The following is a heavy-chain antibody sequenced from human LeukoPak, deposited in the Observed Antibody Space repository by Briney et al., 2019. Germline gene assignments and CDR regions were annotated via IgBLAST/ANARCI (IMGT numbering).Heavy chain of an antibody. CDR2: INPNNGVT. CDR1: GYSFVAHY. V-gene: IGHV1-2*02. Sequence: ASVRVSCKASGYSFVAHYLHWLRQAPGQRFEWMGWINPNNGVTKLSENFQGKVTLTRDLSISTAYMELSKLTSDDTAVYFCARVKIGVVIPFDSWGQGTQVTVSS. D-gene: IGHD3-3*01. CDR3: ARVKIGVVIPFDS. J-gene: IGHJ4*02.